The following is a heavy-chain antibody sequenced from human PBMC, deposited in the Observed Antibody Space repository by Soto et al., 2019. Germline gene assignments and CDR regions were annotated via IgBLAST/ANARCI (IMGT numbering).Heavy chain of an antibody. V-gene: IGHV1-69*13. Sequence: SVKVSCKASGGTFSSYAISWVRQAPGQGLEWMGGIIPIFGTANYAQKFQGRVTITADESTSTAYMELSSLRSEDTAVYYCARDKAWHYYDSSGYYPHYYYYGMDVWGQGTTVTVSS. D-gene: IGHD3-22*01. J-gene: IGHJ6*02. CDR2: IIPIFGTA. CDR3: ARDKAWHYYDSSGYYPHYYYYGMDV. CDR1: GGTFSSYA.